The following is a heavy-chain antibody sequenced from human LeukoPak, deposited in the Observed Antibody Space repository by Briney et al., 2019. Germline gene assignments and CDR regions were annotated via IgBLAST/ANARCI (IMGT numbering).Heavy chain of an antibody. CDR3: TTAPIVGATQFDY. CDR1: GFTFTNAW. V-gene: IGHV3-15*01. CDR2: IKSKTDGGTT. J-gene: IGHJ4*02. D-gene: IGHD1-26*01. Sequence: PGGSLRLSCAASGFTFTNAWMSWVRQAPGKGLEWVGRIKSKTDGGTTDYAAPVKGRFTISRDDSKNTLYLQMNSLKTEDTAVYYCTTAPIVGATQFDYWGQGTLVTVSS.